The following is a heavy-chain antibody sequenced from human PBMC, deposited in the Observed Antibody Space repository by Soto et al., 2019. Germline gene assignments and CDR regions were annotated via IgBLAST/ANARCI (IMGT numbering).Heavy chain of an antibody. V-gene: IGHV3-30*18. Sequence: SLRLSCAASGFTFSSYGMHWVRQAPGKGLEWVAVISYDGSNKYYADSVKGRFTISRDNSKNTLYLQMNSLRAEDTAVYYCAKDVYGGNSPVDYWGQGTLVTVSS. D-gene: IGHD4-17*01. CDR3: AKDVYGGNSPVDY. J-gene: IGHJ4*02. CDR1: GFTFSSYG. CDR2: ISYDGSNK.